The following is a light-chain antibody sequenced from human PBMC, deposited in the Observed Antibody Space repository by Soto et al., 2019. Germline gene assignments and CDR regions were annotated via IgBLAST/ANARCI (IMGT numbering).Light chain of an antibody. J-gene: IGKJ1*01. CDR1: QGISSY. CDR2: AAS. CDR3: QQYYSYRT. V-gene: IGKV1-8*01. Sequence: AIRMTPSPSSFSASTGDRVTITCRASQGISSYLAWYQQKPGKAPKLLIYAASTLQSGVPSRFSGSGSGTDFTLTISCLQSEDFATYYCQQYYSYRTFGQGTKVDIK.